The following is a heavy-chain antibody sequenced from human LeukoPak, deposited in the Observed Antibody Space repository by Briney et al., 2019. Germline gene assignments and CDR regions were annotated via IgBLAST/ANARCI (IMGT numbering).Heavy chain of an antibody. V-gene: IGHV1-46*01. J-gene: IGHJ4*02. Sequence: ASVKVSCKASGYTFTRHYIQWVRQAPGQGLEWMGIINPSGGSTSYAQKFQGRVTMTRDMSTRTVYMELSRLRSDDTAVYYCARSPSGGLGFCFDYWGQGTLVTVSS. D-gene: IGHD7-27*01. CDR3: ARSPSGGLGFCFDY. CDR1: GYTFTRHY. CDR2: INPSGGST.